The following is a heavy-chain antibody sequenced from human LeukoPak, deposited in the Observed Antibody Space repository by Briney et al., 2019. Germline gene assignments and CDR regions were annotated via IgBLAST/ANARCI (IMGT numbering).Heavy chain of an antibody. J-gene: IGHJ6*04. CDR2: IKSDGSTT. V-gene: IGHV3-74*01. Sequence: GGSLRLSCAASGFTFSSYWMHWVRQAPGKGLVWVSRIKSDGSTTNYADSVKGRFTISRDNAKNTLYLQINSLRAEDTAVYYCAELGITMIGGVWGKGTTVTISS. CDR3: AELGITMIGGV. D-gene: IGHD3-10*02. CDR1: GFTFSSYW.